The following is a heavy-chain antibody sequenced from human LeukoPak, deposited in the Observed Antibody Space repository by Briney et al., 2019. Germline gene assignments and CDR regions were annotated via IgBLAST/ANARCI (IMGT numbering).Heavy chain of an antibody. CDR2: ISSDGSST. Sequence: GGSLRLSCAASGFTFSSYWMHWVRQAPGKGLVWVSRISSDGSSTNYADSVKGRFTISRDNAKNTLYLQMNSLRAEDTAVYYCATVGTYYYDSSGYLTDYWGQGTLVTVSS. D-gene: IGHD3-22*01. CDR3: ATVGTYYYDSSGYLTDY. V-gene: IGHV3-74*01. CDR1: GFTFSSYW. J-gene: IGHJ4*02.